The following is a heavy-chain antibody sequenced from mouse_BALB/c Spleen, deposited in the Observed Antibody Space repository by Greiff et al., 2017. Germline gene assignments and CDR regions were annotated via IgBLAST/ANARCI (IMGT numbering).Heavy chain of an antibody. Sequence: EVQGVESGGGLVQPGGSRKLSCAASGFTFSDYGMAWVRQAPGKGPEWVAFISNLAYSIYYADTVTGRFTISRENAKNTLYLEMSSLRSEDTAMYYCARTGNYLYAMDYWGQGTSVTVSS. CDR3: ARTGNYLYAMDY. CDR1: GFTFSDYG. D-gene: IGHD2-1*01. V-gene: IGHV5-15*02. CDR2: ISNLAYSI. J-gene: IGHJ4*01.